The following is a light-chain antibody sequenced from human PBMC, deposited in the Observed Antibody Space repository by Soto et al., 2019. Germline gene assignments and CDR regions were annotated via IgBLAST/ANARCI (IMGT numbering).Light chain of an antibody. Sequence: EIVLTQSPGTLSLSPGERATLSCRASQSVSSNYLAWYQQKPGQTPRLLIYGASSRATGIPDRFSGSGSGKDFTLTIGRLEPEDFAVFYCQQYGSSPWTFGQGTKVEIK. J-gene: IGKJ1*01. CDR1: QSVSSNY. CDR3: QQYGSSPWT. CDR2: GAS. V-gene: IGKV3-20*01.